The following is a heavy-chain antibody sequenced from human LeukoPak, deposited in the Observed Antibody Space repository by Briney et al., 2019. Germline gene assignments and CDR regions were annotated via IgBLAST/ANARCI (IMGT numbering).Heavy chain of an antibody. CDR3: AKELGASMIVVVITTGGGAFDI. D-gene: IGHD3-22*01. Sequence: GGSLRLSCAASGFTFSSYAMSWVRQAPGKGLEWVSAISGSGGSTYYADSVKGRFTISRDNSKNTLYLQMNSLRAEDTAVYYCAKELGASMIVVVITTGGGAFDIWGQGTMVTVSS. J-gene: IGHJ3*02. CDR2: ISGSGGST. CDR1: GFTFSSYA. V-gene: IGHV3-23*01.